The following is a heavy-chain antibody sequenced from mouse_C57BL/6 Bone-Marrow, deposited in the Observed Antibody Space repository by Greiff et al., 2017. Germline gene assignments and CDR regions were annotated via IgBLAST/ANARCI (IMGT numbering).Heavy chain of an antibody. CDR3: ARQGLLLRYMDY. Sequence: EVHLVESGGGFVQPGGSMKLSCAASGFTFSDAWMDWVRQSPEKGLEWVAEIRNKANTHATYYAETVKGRFTISRDDSTSSVYLQMSSLRAEDTGIYYCARQGLLLRYMDYWGQGTSVTVSS. CDR1: GFTFSDAW. J-gene: IGHJ4*01. V-gene: IGHV6-6*01. CDR2: IRNKANTHAT. D-gene: IGHD1-1*01.